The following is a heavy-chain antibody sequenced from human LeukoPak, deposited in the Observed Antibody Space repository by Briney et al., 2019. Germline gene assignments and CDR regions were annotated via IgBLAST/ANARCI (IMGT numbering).Heavy chain of an antibody. CDR2: IYSGGST. D-gene: IGHD5-18*01. Sequence: GGSLRLSCAASGFTVSSNYMSWVRQAPGKGLEWVSVIYSGGSTYYADSVKGQCTISRDNSKNTLYLQMNSLRAEDTAVYYCARQDTAMDMYYFDYWGQGTLVTVSS. V-gene: IGHV3-53*01. CDR1: GFTVSSNY. J-gene: IGHJ4*02. CDR3: ARQDTAMDMYYFDY.